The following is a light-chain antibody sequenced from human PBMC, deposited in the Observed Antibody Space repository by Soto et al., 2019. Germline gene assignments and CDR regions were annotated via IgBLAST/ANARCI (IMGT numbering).Light chain of an antibody. V-gene: IGKV3-20*01. J-gene: IGKJ3*01. CDR3: QHYGTSAL. Sequence: EIVLTQSPGTLSLSPGERATLSCRASQRVSSSYLAWYQQKPGQAPRLLIYGASSRATGIPDRFSGSGSGTDFTLTISRLEPEDFAVYYCQHYGTSALFGPGTKVDIK. CDR1: QRVSSSY. CDR2: GAS.